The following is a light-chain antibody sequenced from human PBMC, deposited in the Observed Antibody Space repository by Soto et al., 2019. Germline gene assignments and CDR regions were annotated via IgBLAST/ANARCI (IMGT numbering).Light chain of an antibody. Sequence: EIVMTQSPATLSVSPGERATLSCRASQSVSSNLAWYQQKPGQAPRLLIYGVSTRATGIPARFSGSGSGTEFNLTISSLQSEDFALYYCQQYNGGPPLTFGGGTKVEIK. CDR3: QQYNGGPPLT. J-gene: IGKJ4*01. CDR2: GVS. V-gene: IGKV3-15*01. CDR1: QSVSSN.